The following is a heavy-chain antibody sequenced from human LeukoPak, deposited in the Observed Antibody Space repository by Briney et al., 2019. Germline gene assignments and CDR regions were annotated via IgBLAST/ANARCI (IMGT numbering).Heavy chain of an antibody. CDR2: IYTSGST. J-gene: IGHJ4*02. V-gene: IGHV4-4*07. Sequence: SETLSLICTVSGDSISSYYWSWIRQPAGKGLEWIGRIYTSGSTNYNPSLKNRVTMSVDTSKNQFSLKLSSVTAADTAVYYCASTTYYYDSSGYYFLDYWGQGTLATVSS. CDR1: GDSISSYY. D-gene: IGHD3-22*01. CDR3: ASTTYYYDSSGYYFLDY.